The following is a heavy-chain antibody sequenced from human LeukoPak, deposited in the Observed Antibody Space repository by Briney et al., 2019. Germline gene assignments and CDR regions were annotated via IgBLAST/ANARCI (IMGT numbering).Heavy chain of an antibody. CDR2: IIPIFGTA. J-gene: IGHJ5*02. Sequence: SVKVSCKASGGTYSSYAISWVRQPPGQGLEWMGGIIPIFGTANYAQKFLGRVTITADESTSTAYMELSSLRSEDTAVYYCARTGSGGSFNWFDPGYQGTLVTVSS. CDR3: ARTGSGGSFNWFDP. CDR1: GGTYSSYA. D-gene: IGHD2-15*01. V-gene: IGHV1-69*01.